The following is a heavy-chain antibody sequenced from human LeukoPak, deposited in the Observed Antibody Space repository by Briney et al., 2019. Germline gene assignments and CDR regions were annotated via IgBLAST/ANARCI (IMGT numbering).Heavy chain of an antibody. D-gene: IGHD5-12*01. J-gene: IGHJ4*02. CDR1: GYTFTAYY. CDR3: ARGRAQNEDQWLLQGY. CDR2: ISPNSGGT. Sequence: ASVKVSCKASGYTFTAYYIHWVRQPPGQGLEWMGWISPNSGGTNYAQKFQGRVTVTRDTSISTAYMELSGLISDDTAVYYCARGRAQNEDQWLLQGYWGQGTLVTISS. V-gene: IGHV1-2*02.